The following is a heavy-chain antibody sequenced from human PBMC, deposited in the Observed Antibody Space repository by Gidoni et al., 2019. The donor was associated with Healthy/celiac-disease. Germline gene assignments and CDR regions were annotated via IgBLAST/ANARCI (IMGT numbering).Heavy chain of an antibody. J-gene: IGHJ6*02. D-gene: IGHD3-3*01. Sequence: CAASGFTFSSYWMHWVRQAPGKGLVWVSRINSDGSSTSYADSVKGRFTISRDNAKNTLYLQMNSLRAEDTAVYYCAREPTGYYDFWSGYYNGNYYYYGMDVWGQGTTVTVSS. CDR1: GFTFSSYW. CDR2: INSDGSST. V-gene: IGHV3-74*01. CDR3: AREPTGYYDFWSGYYNGNYYYYGMDV.